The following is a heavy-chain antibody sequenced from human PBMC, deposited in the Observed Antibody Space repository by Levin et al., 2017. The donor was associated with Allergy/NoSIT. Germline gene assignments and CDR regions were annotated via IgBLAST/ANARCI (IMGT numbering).Heavy chain of an antibody. Sequence: PGGSLRLSCAASGFTFSSYVMHWVRQAPGKGLEWVAVIWYDGSNKYYGDSVKGRFTISRDNSKNTLYLEMNSLRVEDTAVYYCARGTSYYDILTGTPKDYMDVWGKGTTVTVSS. D-gene: IGHD3-9*01. CDR1: GFTFSSYV. J-gene: IGHJ6*03. V-gene: IGHV3-33*01. CDR2: IWYDGSNK. CDR3: ARGTSYYDILTGTPKDYMDV.